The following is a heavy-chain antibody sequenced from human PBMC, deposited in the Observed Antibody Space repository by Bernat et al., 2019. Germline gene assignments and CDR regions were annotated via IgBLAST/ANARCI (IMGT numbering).Heavy chain of an antibody. J-gene: IGHJ4*02. Sequence: KESGPTLVKPTQTLTLTCTFSGFSLSTSGVGVGWIRQPPGKALEWLALIYWDDDKRYSPSLKSRLTITKDTSKNQVVLTMTNMDPVDTATYYCAHRERYDSSGTKEYYFDYWGQGTLVTVSS. CDR3: AHRERYDSSGTKEYYFDY. CDR1: GFSLSTSGVG. V-gene: IGHV2-5*02. CDR2: IYWDDDK. D-gene: IGHD3-22*01.